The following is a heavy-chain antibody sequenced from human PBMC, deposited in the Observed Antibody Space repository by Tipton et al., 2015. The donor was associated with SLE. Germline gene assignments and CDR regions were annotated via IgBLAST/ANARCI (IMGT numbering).Heavy chain of an antibody. CDR2: IYTSGST. CDR3: ARHHFQAADNWFAP. D-gene: IGHD6-13*01. Sequence: TLSLTCTVSGGSISGYYWCWIRPPAGQGLLWIGRIYTSGSTNCNPTLKSRVTMSVDTSKNQFSLNLSSVTAADTAVSYCARHHFQAADNWFAPWGQGTLVTVSS. CDR1: GGSISGYY. J-gene: IGHJ5*02. V-gene: IGHV4-4*07.